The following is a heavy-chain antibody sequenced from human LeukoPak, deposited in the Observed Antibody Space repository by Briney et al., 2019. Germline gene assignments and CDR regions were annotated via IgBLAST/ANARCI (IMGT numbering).Heavy chain of an antibody. CDR1: GFTFSSYW. CDR3: ARRSSGPLYYYYYCMDV. CDR2: INSDGSST. D-gene: IGHD3-22*01. Sequence: PGGSLRLSCAASGFTFSSYWMHWVRQAPGKGLVWVSRINSDGSSTSYADSVKGRFTISRDNAKNTLYLQMNSLRAEDTAVYYCARRSSGPLYYYYYCMDVWGKGTTVTVSS. V-gene: IGHV3-74*01. J-gene: IGHJ6*03.